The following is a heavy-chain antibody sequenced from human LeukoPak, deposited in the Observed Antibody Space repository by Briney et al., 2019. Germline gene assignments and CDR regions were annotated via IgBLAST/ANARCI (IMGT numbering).Heavy chain of an antibody. J-gene: IGHJ4*02. D-gene: IGHD4-17*01. Sequence: GGSLRLSCAASGFTFSNAWMSWVRRAPGKGLEWVGRIKSKTDGGTTDYAAPVKGRFTISRDDSKNTLYLQMNSLKTEDTAVYYCTTTLDDYGDYSPSTPGDYWGQGTLVTVSS. CDR2: IKSKTDGGTT. CDR1: GFTFSNAW. V-gene: IGHV3-15*01. CDR3: TTTLDDYGDYSPSTPGDY.